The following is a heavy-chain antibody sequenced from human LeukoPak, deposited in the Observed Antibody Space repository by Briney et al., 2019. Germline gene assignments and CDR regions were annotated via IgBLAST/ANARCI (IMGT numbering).Heavy chain of an antibody. CDR2: IYSGGST. V-gene: IGHV3-53*01. CDR3: ARVTYSSGWLNYYYYYMDV. J-gene: IGHJ6*03. CDR1: GFTVSSNY. Sequence: GGSLRLSCAASGFTVSSNYMSWVRQAPGKGLEWVSVIYSGGSTYYADSVKGRFTISRDNSKNTLYLQMNSLRAEDTAVYYCARVTYSSGWLNYYYYYMDVWGKGTTVTISS. D-gene: IGHD6-19*01.